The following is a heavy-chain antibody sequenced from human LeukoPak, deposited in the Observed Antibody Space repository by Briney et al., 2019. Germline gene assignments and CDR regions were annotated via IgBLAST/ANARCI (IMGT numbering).Heavy chain of an antibody. D-gene: IGHD6-13*01. Sequence: GSLRLSCAASGFTFSSYAMSWVRQAPGKGLEGIGSISYSGTTYYNPSLKSRVTISVDTSKNQFSLKLTSLTAADTAVYYCARSTAAAGPTHNWFDPWGQGTLVTVSS. CDR3: ARSTAAAGPTHNWFDP. J-gene: IGHJ5*02. V-gene: IGHV4-59*05. CDR1: GFTFSSYA. CDR2: ISYSGTT.